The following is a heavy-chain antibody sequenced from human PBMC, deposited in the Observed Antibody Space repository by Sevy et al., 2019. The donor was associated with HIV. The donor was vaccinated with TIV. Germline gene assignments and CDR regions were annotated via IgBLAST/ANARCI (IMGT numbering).Heavy chain of an antibody. CDR3: ARVAAPWYLSSGWPPAY. J-gene: IGHJ4*02. Sequence: GGSLRLSCAASGFTFSSYAMHWVRQAPGKGLEWVAVISYDGSNKYYADSVKGRFTISRDNSKNTLYLQMNSLRAEDTAVYYCARVAAPWYLSSGWPPAYWGQGTLVTVSS. D-gene: IGHD6-19*01. V-gene: IGHV3-30-3*01. CDR1: GFTFSSYA. CDR2: ISYDGSNK.